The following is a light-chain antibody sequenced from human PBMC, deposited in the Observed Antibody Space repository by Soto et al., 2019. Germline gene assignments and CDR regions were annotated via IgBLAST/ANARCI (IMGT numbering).Light chain of an antibody. J-gene: IGKJ5*01. CDR2: DAS. V-gene: IGKV1-5*01. CDR1: QSISSW. Sequence: DVQMTQSHSTLSAAVGDRVTITCRASQSISSWLAWYQQKPGKAPQLLIYDASSLETGVPSRFSGSGSGTEFSLTISSLQPDDFATYYCQQYHSYSVTFGQGTRLEIK. CDR3: QQYHSYSVT.